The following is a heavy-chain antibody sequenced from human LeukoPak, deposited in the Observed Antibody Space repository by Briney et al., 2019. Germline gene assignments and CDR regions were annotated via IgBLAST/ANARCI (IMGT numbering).Heavy chain of an antibody. V-gene: IGHV1-69*04. Sequence: SVKVSCKASGGTFSSYAISWVRQAPGQGLEWMGRIIPILGIANYAQKFQGRVKITADKSTSTAYMELSSLRSEDTAVYYCARDDILTGYPFDYWGQGTLVTVSS. CDR3: ARDDILTGYPFDY. D-gene: IGHD3-9*01. CDR1: GGTFSSYA. J-gene: IGHJ4*02. CDR2: IIPILGIA.